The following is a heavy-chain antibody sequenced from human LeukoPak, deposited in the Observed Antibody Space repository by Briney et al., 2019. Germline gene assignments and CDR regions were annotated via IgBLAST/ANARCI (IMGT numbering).Heavy chain of an antibody. Sequence: SETLSLTCTVSGGSISSYYWSWIRQPPGKGLEWIGYIYYSGSTNYNPSLKSRVTISVDTSKNQFSLKLSSVTAADTAVYYCARETYYYDSSGYYSYFDYWGQGTLVTASS. CDR2: IYYSGST. CDR1: GGSISSYY. CDR3: ARETYYYDSSGYYSYFDY. J-gene: IGHJ4*02. D-gene: IGHD3-22*01. V-gene: IGHV4-59*08.